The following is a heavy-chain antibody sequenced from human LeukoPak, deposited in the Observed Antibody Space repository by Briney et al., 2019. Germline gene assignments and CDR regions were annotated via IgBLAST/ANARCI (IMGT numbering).Heavy chain of an antibody. CDR3: ARAVIPGAITHYMDV. J-gene: IGHJ6*03. V-gene: IGHV1-69*13. D-gene: IGHD2-2*01. Sequence: ASVKVSCKASGYTFTYYAINWVRQAPGQGLEWMGGIIPIFGTANYAQKFQGRVTITADESTSTAYMELSSLRSEDTAVYYCARAVIPGAITHYMDVWGKGTTVTVSS. CDR1: GYTFTYYA. CDR2: IIPIFGTA.